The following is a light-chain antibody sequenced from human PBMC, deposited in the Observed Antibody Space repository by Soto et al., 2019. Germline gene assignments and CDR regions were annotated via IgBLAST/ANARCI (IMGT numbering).Light chain of an antibody. CDR1: NIGRKS. CDR2: DDI. V-gene: IGLV3-21*02. Sequence: SYDLTQPPSVSVAPGQTARITCGGNNIGRKSVHWYQQQPGQAPVLVVYDDIDRPSGIPERFSGSNSGNTATLTINRVEAGDEADYYCQVWDTGNGQYVFGTGT. CDR3: QVWDTGNGQYV. J-gene: IGLJ1*01.